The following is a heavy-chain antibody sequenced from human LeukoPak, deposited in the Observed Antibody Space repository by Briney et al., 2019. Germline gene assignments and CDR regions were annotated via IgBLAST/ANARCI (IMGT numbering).Heavy chain of an antibody. CDR3: ARGKGYCSGGSCYARFRIAFDI. V-gene: IGHV4-59*01. D-gene: IGHD2-15*01. J-gene: IGHJ3*02. CDR1: GGSISSYY. Sequence: SETLSLTCTVSGGSISSYYWSWIRQPPGKGLEWIGYIYYSGSTNYNPSLKSRVTISVDTSKNQFSLKLSSVTAADTAVYYCARGKGYCSGGSCYARFRIAFDIWGQGTMVTVSS. CDR2: IYYSGST.